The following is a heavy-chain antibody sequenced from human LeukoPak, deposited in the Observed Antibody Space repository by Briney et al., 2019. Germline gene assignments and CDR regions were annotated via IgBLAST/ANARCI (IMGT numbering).Heavy chain of an antibody. CDR3: ASGTGEWDGAFDI. J-gene: IGHJ3*02. D-gene: IGHD3-10*01. V-gene: IGHV4-39*07. Sequence: SETLSLTCTVSGGSISSSSYYWGWIRQPPGKGLEWIGSIYHSGSTNYNPSLKSRVTISVDKSKNQFSLKLSSVTAADTAVYYCASGTGEWDGAFDIWGQGTMVTVSS. CDR2: IYHSGST. CDR1: GGSISSSSYY.